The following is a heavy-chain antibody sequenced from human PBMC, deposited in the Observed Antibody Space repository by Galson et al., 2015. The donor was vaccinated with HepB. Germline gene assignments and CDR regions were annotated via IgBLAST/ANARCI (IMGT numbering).Heavy chain of an antibody. J-gene: IGHJ4*02. Sequence: QSGAEVKKPGESLKISCKASGYTFTSYGISWVRQAPGQGLEWMGWISAYNGNTNYAQKLQGRVTMTTDTSTSTAYMELRSLSSVTAADTAVYYCARGRGYRSPFDYWGQGTLVTVSS. CDR3: ARGRGYRSPFDY. V-gene: IGHV1-18*01. CDR2: ISAYNGNT. D-gene: IGHD5-12*01. CDR1: GYTFTSYG.